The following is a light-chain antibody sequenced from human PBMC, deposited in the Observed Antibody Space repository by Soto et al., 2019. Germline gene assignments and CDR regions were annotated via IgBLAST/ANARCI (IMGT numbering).Light chain of an antibody. CDR3: QQYSDWPPWT. Sequence: EIVLTQSPGTLSLSPGERVTLSCRASQSVSSNFLAWYQQRPGQAPRLLIYGASNRATGVPDRFSGSGSGTDFTLTISRLEPEDFAVYYCQQYSDWPPWTFGQGTKVDIK. CDR2: GAS. J-gene: IGKJ1*01. CDR1: QSVSSNF. V-gene: IGKV3-20*01.